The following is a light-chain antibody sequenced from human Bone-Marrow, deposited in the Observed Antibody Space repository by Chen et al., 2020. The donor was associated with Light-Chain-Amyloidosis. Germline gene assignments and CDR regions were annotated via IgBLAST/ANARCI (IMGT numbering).Light chain of an antibody. Sequence: QSALTQPASVSGSPGQSITISCTGTSSDVGVDNHVSWYQQHPDKAPKLMIYEVTNRTSWVHDRFSGSKSDNTASLTISGLQTEDEADYFCSSYTITNTLVFGSGTRVTVL. J-gene: IGLJ1*01. CDR3: SSYTITNTLV. V-gene: IGLV2-14*01. CDR2: EVT. CDR1: SSDVGVDNH.